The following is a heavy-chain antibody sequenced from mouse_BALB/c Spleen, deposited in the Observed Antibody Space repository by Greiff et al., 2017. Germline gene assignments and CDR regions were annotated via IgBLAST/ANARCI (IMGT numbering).Heavy chain of an antibody. D-gene: IGHD1-2*01. J-gene: IGHJ4*01. CDR2: INPSTGYT. V-gene: IGHV1-7*01. Sequence: QVQLKESGAELAKPGASVKMSCKASGYTFTSYWMHWVKQRPGQGLEWIGYINPSTGYTEYNQKFKDKATLTADKSSSTAYMQLSSLTSEDSAVYYCARDITTATEAMDYWGQGTSVTVSS. CDR3: ARDITTATEAMDY. CDR1: GYTFTSYW.